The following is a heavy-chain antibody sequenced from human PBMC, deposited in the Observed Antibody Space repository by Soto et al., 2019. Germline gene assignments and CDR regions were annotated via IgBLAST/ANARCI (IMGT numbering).Heavy chain of an antibody. CDR2: IFYTGNT. CDR3: ARNNVRGVSNSYNWMDP. V-gene: IGHV4-59*01. D-gene: IGHD3-10*01. J-gene: IGHJ5*02. CDR1: GGPISSYY. Sequence: PSETLSLTCNVSGGPISSYYWSWIQQSPGKGLEWIGQIFYTGNTNYNPSLKSRVTMSVDIPKKQFSLKLRSVTTADTAIYFCARNNVRGVSNSYNWMDPWGQGTLVTVSS.